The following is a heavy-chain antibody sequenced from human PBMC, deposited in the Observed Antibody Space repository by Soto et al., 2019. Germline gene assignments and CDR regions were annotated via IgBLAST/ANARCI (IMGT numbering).Heavy chain of an antibody. V-gene: IGHV3-7*01. J-gene: IGHJ4*02. Sequence: GGSLRLSCAASGFSFSSFWMDWVRQAPGKGLEWVANINPDGSEKHYVDSVRGRFTISRDNPRNSLYLHMSSLTAEDSALYYCSRSLDSWGQGTRVTVSS. CDR1: GFSFSSFW. CDR2: INPDGSEK. CDR3: SRSLDS.